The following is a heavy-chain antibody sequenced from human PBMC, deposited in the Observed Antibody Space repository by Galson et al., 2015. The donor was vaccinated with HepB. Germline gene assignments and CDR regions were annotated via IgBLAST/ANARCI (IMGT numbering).Heavy chain of an antibody. CDR1: GGSISSSSYY. CDR2: IYYSGST. CDR3: ARGYDSSGYYDDDAFDI. J-gene: IGHJ3*02. Sequence: SETLSLTCTVSGGSISSSSYYWGWIRQPPGKGLEWIGSIYYSGSTYYNPSLKSRVTISVDTSKNQFSLKLSSVTAADTAVYYCARGYDSSGYYDDDAFDIWGQGTMVTVSS. V-gene: IGHV4-39*07. D-gene: IGHD3-22*01.